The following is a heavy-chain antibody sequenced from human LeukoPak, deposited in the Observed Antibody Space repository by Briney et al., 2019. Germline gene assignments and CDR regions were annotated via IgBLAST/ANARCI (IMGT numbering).Heavy chain of an antibody. Sequence: GGSLRLSCAASGFTLSSYAMSWVRQAPGKGLEWVSAISGSGGSTYYADSVKGRFTISRDNSKNTLYLQMNSLRAEDTAVYYCAKVVAVARAFDYWRQGTLVSVSS. D-gene: IGHD6-19*01. CDR2: ISGSGGST. CDR3: AKVVAVARAFDY. J-gene: IGHJ4*02. CDR1: GFTLSSYA. V-gene: IGHV3-23*01.